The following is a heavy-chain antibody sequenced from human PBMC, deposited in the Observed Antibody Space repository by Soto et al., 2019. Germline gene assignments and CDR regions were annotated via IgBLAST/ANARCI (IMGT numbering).Heavy chain of an antibody. Sequence: QVQLQESGPGLVKPSGTLSLTCAVSGDSITSSAWWSCVRQPPGKGLECIGEIHLGGTTNYNPSLKSRVTISVDKSPNQFSLILNSVTAADTAIYYCARGDNWRLDLWGQGTLVTVSS. CDR3: ARGDNWRLDL. D-gene: IGHD1-20*01. CDR1: GDSITSSAW. J-gene: IGHJ5*02. V-gene: IGHV4-4*02. CDR2: IHLGGTT.